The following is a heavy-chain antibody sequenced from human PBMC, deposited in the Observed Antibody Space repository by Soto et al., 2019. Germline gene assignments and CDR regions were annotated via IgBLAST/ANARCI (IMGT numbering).Heavy chain of an antibody. CDR2: IYYSGST. CDR1: GGSISSGGYY. V-gene: IGHV4-31*03. Sequence: PSETLSLTCTVSGGSISSGGYYWSWIRQHPGKGLEWIGYIYYSGSTYYNPSLKSRVTISVDTSKNQFSLKLSSVTAADTAVYYRDRAAARGYFDYWGQGTLVTVSS. D-gene: IGHD6-13*01. CDR3: DRAAARGYFDY. J-gene: IGHJ4*02.